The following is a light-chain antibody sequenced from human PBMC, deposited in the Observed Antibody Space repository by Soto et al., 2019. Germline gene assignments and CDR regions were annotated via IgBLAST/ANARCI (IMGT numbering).Light chain of an antibody. V-gene: IGKV1-5*03. CDR3: QQFKNYPIT. CDR2: KAS. Sequence: DIQMTQSPSTLSASVGDRVTITCRASQSISSWLAWYQQNPGKAPKLLIYKASTLKSGVPSRFSGSGSGTDFTLTISSLHPEDFAVYFCQQFKNYPITFGQGTRLEIK. J-gene: IGKJ5*01. CDR1: QSISSW.